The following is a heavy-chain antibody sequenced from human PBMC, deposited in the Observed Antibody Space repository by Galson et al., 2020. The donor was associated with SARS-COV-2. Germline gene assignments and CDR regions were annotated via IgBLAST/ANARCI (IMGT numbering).Heavy chain of an antibody. J-gene: IGHJ6*02. V-gene: IGHV1-3*01. CDR2: INAGNGNT. D-gene: IGHD6-19*01. Sequence: GESLKISCKASGYTFTSYAMHWVRQAPGQRLEWMGWINAGNGNTKYSQKFQGRVTITRDTSASTAYMELSSLRSEDTAVYYCARSSSGWVTDYYGMDVWGQGTTVTVSS. CDR1: GYTFTSYA. CDR3: ARSSSGWVTDYYGMDV.